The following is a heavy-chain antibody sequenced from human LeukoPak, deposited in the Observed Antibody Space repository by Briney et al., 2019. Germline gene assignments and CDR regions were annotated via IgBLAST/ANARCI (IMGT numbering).Heavy chain of an antibody. D-gene: IGHD3-22*01. V-gene: IGHV3-30*02. J-gene: IGHJ4*02. CDR1: GFTFSSFG. CDR2: LSQDGRY. Sequence: GGSLRLSCLTSGFTFSSFGLHWVRQAPGKGLDWVAFLSQDGRYHYAESVKGRFTISRDISKRTLYLQCSGLRPEDTAVYYCARIYDEYLLETFREDLFDYWGQGTLVSVSS. CDR3: ARIYDEYLLETFREDLFDY.